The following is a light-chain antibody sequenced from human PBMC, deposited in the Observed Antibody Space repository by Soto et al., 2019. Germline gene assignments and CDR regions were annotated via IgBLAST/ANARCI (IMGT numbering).Light chain of an antibody. V-gene: IGLV2-11*01. J-gene: IGLJ1*01. CDR3: CSYVGSYTSYV. CDR2: NVT. Sequence: QSVLTQPRSASGSPGQSVTISCTGTSSDVGTYNFVSWYQQHPGKAPKFMIYNVTKRPSGVPDRFSGSKSGNTASLTISGLQAEDEADYYCCSYVGSYTSYVFGTGTKVTVL. CDR1: SSDVGTYNF.